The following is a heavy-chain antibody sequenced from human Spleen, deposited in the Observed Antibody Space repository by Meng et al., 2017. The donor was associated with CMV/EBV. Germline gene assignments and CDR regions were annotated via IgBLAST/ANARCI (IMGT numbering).Heavy chain of an antibody. CDR3: ARAASSETDFWSGYDFDY. CDR2: IYYSGST. D-gene: IGHD3-3*01. V-gene: IGHV4-59*08. CDR1: GGSTTSSF. J-gene: IGHJ4*02. Sequence: SETLSLTCTVSGGSTTSSFWSWIRQPPGKGLEWIGYIYYSGSTYYNPSLKSRVTISVDTSKNQFSLKLSSVTAADTAVYYCARAASSETDFWSGYDFDYWGQGTLVTVSS.